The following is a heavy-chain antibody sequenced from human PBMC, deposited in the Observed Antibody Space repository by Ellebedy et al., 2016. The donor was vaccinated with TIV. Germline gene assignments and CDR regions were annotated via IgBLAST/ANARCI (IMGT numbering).Heavy chain of an antibody. V-gene: IGHV3-30*04. Sequence: GESLKISCAASGFTFSSYSMHWVRQAPGKGLEWVTFISTDGSDKYYADSVKVRFTLSRDNPKNTLYLEMNSLRAEDTAVYYCTREYSSSWYYFDYWGQGTLVTVSS. CDR1: GFTFSSYS. CDR2: ISTDGSDK. D-gene: IGHD6-13*01. J-gene: IGHJ4*02. CDR3: TREYSSSWYYFDY.